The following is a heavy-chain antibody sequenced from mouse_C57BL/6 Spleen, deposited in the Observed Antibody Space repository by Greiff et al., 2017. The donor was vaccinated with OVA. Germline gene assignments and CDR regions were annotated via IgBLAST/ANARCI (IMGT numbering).Heavy chain of an antibody. V-gene: IGHV1-59*01. CDR3: ASNYYCSDY. J-gene: IGHJ2*01. Sequence: QVQLQQPGAELVRPGTSVKLSCKASGYTFTSYWMHWVKQRPGQGLEWIGVIDPSDSYTNYNQKFKGKATLTLDTSSSTAYMHLNILTSEDSAVYYCASNYYCSDYWGQGTTLTVSS. CDR1: GYTFTSYW. D-gene: IGHD1-1*01. CDR2: IDPSDSYT.